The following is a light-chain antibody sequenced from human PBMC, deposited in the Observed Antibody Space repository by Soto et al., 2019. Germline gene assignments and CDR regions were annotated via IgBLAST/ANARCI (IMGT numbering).Light chain of an antibody. J-gene: IGLJ7*01. CDR1: SSDIGSYER. V-gene: IGLV2-23*01. CDR3: CSYAGSDIFAV. CDR2: EDY. Sequence: QCVLTQPASVSGSPGQSITISCTGTSSDIGSYERVSWYQRHPGKAPKLMIYEDYRRPSGISNRFSGSKSGNTASLTISGLQAEDEADYYCCSYAGSDIFAVFGGGTQLTVL.